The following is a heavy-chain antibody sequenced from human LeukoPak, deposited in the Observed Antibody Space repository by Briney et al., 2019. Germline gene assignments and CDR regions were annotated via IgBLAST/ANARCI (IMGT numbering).Heavy chain of an antibody. CDR1: GFTFSKYA. Sequence: GGSLRLSWAAAGFTFSKYAMRWVRQAAGEGLGCVSAIDGSGSDTYSADSVKGRFTISRDDSKNTLYLHMNRLRAEDTAIYYCAKGTVGTYYFYYMDVWGKGTTVTVSS. J-gene: IGHJ6*03. V-gene: IGHV3-23*01. CDR2: IDGSGSDT. CDR3: AKGTVGTYYFYYMDV. D-gene: IGHD6-13*01.